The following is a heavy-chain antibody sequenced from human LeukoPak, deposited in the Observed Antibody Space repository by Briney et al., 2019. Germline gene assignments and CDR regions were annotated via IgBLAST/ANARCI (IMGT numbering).Heavy chain of an antibody. J-gene: IGHJ4*02. D-gene: IGHD6-13*01. Sequence: SETLSLTCTVSGGSISSSSYYWGWIRQPPGKGLEWIGYIYYSGSTNYNPSLKSRVTISVDKSKNQFSLKLSSVTAADTAVYYCATAVPFQLVHWGQGTLVTVST. CDR3: ATAVPFQLVH. CDR2: IYYSGST. CDR1: GGSISSSSYY. V-gene: IGHV4-61*05.